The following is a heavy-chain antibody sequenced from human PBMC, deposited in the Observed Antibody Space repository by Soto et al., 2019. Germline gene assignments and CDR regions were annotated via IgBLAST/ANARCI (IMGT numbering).Heavy chain of an antibody. V-gene: IGHV3-21*01. Sequence: GESLKISCAASGFSFTMNWVRQAPGKGLEWVSTISSNSAYIYYTDALRGRFTISRDNAKNSLHLQMNSLRAEDTAVYYCTRDASRDSSARGWFDPWGPGTLVTVSS. D-gene: IGHD6-13*01. J-gene: IGHJ5*02. CDR3: TRDASRDSSARGWFDP. CDR2: ISSNSAYI. CDR1: GFSFT.